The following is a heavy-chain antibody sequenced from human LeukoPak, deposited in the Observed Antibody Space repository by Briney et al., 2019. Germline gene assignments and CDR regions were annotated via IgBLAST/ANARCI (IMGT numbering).Heavy chain of an antibody. CDR3: AKFLWFGELSYSEYFQH. CDR1: GFTFSSYA. J-gene: IGHJ1*01. D-gene: IGHD3-10*01. V-gene: IGHV3-23*01. CDR2: ISGSGGST. Sequence: GGSLRLSCAASGFTFSSYAMSWVRQAPGKGLEWVSAISGSGGSTYYADSVKGRFTISRDNSKNTLYLQMNSLRAEDTAVYYCAKFLWFGELSYSEYFQHWGQGTLVTVSS.